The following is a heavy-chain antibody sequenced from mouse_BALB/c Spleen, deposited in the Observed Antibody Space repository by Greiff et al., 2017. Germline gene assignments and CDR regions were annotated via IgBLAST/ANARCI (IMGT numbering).Heavy chain of an antibody. CDR1: GFSLTSYG. V-gene: IGHV2-9*02. J-gene: IGHJ3*01. D-gene: IGHD1-1*01. Sequence: VMLVESGPGLVAPSQSLSITCTVSGFSLTSYGVHWVRQPPGKGLEWLGVIWAGGSTNYNSALMSRLSISKDNSKSQVFLKMNSLQTDDTAMYYCARDGDYGSSSYWGQGTLVTVSA. CDR3: ARDGDYGSSSY. CDR2: IWAGGST.